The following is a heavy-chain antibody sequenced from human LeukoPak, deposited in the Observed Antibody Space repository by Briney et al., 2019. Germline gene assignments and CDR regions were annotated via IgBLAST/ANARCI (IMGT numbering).Heavy chain of an antibody. J-gene: IGHJ4*02. CDR3: ARNSGQWLVFDY. D-gene: IGHD6-19*01. V-gene: IGHV4-59*08. CDR1: GGSISNYY. Sequence: SETLSLTCTVSGGSISNYYWSWIRQPPGKGLEWIGYISYSGSTISNPSLKSRVTISVDTSKNQFSLNLTSVTAADTAVYYCARNSGQWLVFDYWGQGTLVTVSS. CDR2: ISYSGST.